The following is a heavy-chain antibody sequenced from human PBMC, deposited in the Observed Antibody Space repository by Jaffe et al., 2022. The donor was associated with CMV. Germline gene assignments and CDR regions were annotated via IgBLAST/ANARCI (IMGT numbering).Heavy chain of an antibody. CDR1: GFSLSNARMG. Sequence: QVTLKESGPVLVKPTETLTLTCTVSGFSLSNARMGVSWIRQPPGKALEWLAHIFSNDEKSYSTSLKSRLTISKDTSKSQVVLTMTNMDPVDTATYYCARIIRGRYCSSTSCYRFGMDVWGQGTTVTVSS. D-gene: IGHD2-2*01. V-gene: IGHV2-26*01. CDR3: ARIIRGRYCSSTSCYRFGMDV. J-gene: IGHJ6*02. CDR2: IFSNDEK.